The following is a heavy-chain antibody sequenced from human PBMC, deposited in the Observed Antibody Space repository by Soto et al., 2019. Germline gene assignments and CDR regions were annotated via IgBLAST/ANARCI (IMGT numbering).Heavy chain of an antibody. Sequence: SETLSLTCIVSGGSISSGDYYWSWIRQSPGKDLHWIGYIFHNGDTFYNPSLESRLTISADTSKNKFSLKLRSVTAADTAMYYCVRSNYRLGAFDISGPGQMVTV. J-gene: IGHJ3*02. CDR3: VRSNYRLGAFDI. CDR1: GGSISSGDYY. D-gene: IGHD1-7*01. CDR2: IFHNGDT. V-gene: IGHV4-30-4*01.